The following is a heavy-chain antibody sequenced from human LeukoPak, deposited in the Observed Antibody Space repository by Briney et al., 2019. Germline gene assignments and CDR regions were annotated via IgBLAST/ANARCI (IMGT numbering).Heavy chain of an antibody. CDR1: GFTFTGHS. Sequence: PGRSLRLSCVASGFTFTGHSMHWVRQAPGKGLEWVAVVSYDEKTIFYADSLKGRFTDSRDNSKNTVYLQMNSLRDEDTAVYYCAREKQSGGTPFDYWGQGSLVTVSS. J-gene: IGHJ4*02. V-gene: IGHV3-30*04. D-gene: IGHD1-26*01. CDR3: AREKQSGGTPFDY. CDR2: VSYDEKTI.